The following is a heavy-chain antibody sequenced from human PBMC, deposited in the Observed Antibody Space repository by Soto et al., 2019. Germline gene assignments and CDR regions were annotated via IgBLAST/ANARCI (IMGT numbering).Heavy chain of an antibody. J-gene: IGHJ4*02. CDR2: INPGNGDT. D-gene: IGHD2-15*01. CDR1: GYTLTNYA. V-gene: IGHV1-3*01. Sequence: QVQLVQSGAEVKKPGASVKVSCKASGYTLTNYAIHWVRQAPGQRLEWMGWINPGNGDTKYSQGFQGRVTFTRDTSASTAYMELNSLRFEDTAVYYCARGYCSGGTCLYYFDYWGQGTLVTVSS. CDR3: ARGYCSGGTCLYYFDY.